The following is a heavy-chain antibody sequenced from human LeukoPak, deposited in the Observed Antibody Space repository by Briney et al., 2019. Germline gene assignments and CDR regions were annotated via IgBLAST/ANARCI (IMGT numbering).Heavy chain of an antibody. J-gene: IGHJ6*03. Sequence: ASVKVSCKASGYTFTGYYMHWVRQAPGQGLEWMGRINPNSGGTNYAQKFQGRVTMTRDTSISTAYMELSRLRSDDTAVYYCARDRVEAHYYYYYYYMGVWGKGTTVTVSS. D-gene: IGHD3-10*01. CDR3: ARDRVEAHYYYYYYYMGV. CDR1: GYTFTGYY. V-gene: IGHV1-2*06. CDR2: INPNSGGT.